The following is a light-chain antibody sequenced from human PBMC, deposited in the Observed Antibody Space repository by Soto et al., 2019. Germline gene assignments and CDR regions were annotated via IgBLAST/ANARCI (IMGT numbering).Light chain of an antibody. Sequence: PGERATLSCRASRSVSSSYLAWYQQKPGQAPRLLIYGASSRATGIPDRFSGSGSGTDFTLTISRLEPEDFAVYYCQQYGSSPGTFGQGTKVEIK. V-gene: IGKV3-20*01. CDR3: QQYGSSPGT. CDR2: GAS. J-gene: IGKJ1*01. CDR1: RSVSSSY.